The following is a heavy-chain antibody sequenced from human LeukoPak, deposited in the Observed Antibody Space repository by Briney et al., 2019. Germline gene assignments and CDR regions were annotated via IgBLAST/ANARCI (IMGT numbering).Heavy chain of an antibody. J-gene: IGHJ4*02. CDR3: ARDQRLYSSGWSFDY. CDR1: GFTFSSYA. D-gene: IGHD6-19*01. V-gene: IGHV3-30-3*01. Sequence: GGSLRLSCAASGFTFSSYAMHWVRQAPGKGLEWVAVISYDGSNKYYADSVKGRFTISRDNSKNTLYLQMNSLRAEDTALYYCARDQRLYSSGWSFDYWGQGTLVTVSS. CDR2: ISYDGSNK.